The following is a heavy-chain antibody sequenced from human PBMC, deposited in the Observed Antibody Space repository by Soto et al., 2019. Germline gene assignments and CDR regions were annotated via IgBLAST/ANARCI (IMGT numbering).Heavy chain of an antibody. CDR3: ARVASGYINSADH. CDR2: IGGSGGNT. CDR1: GFIFNAYA. D-gene: IGHD4-4*01. V-gene: IGHV3-23*01. Sequence: EVQLLESGGGLVQPGGSLRLSCAASGFIFNAYAMTWVRQAPGKGLEWVSAIGGSGGNTYYAASVKGRFTISRDNSKDTVDLEMNRLRVDDTAVYFCARVASGYINSADHWGQGILVTVSS. J-gene: IGHJ4*02.